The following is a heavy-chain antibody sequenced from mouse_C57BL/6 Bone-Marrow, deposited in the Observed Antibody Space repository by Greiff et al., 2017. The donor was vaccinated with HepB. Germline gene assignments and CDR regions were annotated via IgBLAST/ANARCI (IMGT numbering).Heavy chain of an antibody. V-gene: IGHV1-81*01. CDR2: IYPRSGNT. CDR1: GYTFTSYG. CDR3: ARRFPSTAVRDY. D-gene: IGHD1-1*01. J-gene: IGHJ2*01. Sequence: QVQLQQSGAELARPGASVKLSCKASGYTFTSYGISWVKQRTGQGLEWIGEIYPRSGNTYYNEKFKGKATLTADKASSTAYMELRSLTSEDSAVYVWARRFPSTAVRDYWGQGTTLTVSS.